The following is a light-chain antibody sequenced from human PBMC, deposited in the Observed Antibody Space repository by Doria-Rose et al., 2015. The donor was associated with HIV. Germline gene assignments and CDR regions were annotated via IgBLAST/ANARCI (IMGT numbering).Light chain of an antibody. CDR1: QSISNY. CDR3: QQTYSTPWT. J-gene: IGKJ1*01. Sequence: SPSSLSASVGERVTITCRASQSISNYLNWYQQKPGKGPKLLIYAAPSLQSGVPSRFSGGGSGTDFTLSINNLQPEDSATYYCQQTYSTPWTFGQGTKVEIQ. CDR2: AAP. V-gene: IGKV1-39*01.